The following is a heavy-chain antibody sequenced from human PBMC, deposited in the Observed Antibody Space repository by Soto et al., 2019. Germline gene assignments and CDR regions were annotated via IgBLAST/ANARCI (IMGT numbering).Heavy chain of an antibody. D-gene: IGHD2-2*01. Sequence: SETLSLTCTVSGGSISSYYWSWIRQPPGKGLEWIGYIYYSGSTNYNPSLKSRVTISVDTSKNQFSLKLSSVTAADTAVYYCARQGLGYCSSTSCPGDLFGLLYVWGKGTTVTVSS. V-gene: IGHV4-59*08. J-gene: IGHJ6*04. CDR1: GGSISSYY. CDR2: IYYSGST. CDR3: ARQGLGYCSSTSCPGDLFGLLYV.